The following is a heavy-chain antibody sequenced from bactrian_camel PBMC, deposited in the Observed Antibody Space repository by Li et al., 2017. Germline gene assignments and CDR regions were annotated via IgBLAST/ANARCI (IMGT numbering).Heavy chain of an antibody. D-gene: IGHD2*01. J-gene: IGHJ4*01. Sequence: VQLVESGGGSVQAGETLRLSCTASGFTFDDSDWGWYRQAPGRGLEWISTINSGGDSTYSADSVKGRFTLSRDNAKNTLYLQLHDLKTEDTAMYHCATMTEGSYYSDGYSHGAWSYEYNVWGQGTQVTVS. V-gene: IGHV3-1*01. CDR1: GFTFDDSD. CDR2: INSGGDST. CDR3: ATMTEGSYYSDGYSHGAWSYEYNV.